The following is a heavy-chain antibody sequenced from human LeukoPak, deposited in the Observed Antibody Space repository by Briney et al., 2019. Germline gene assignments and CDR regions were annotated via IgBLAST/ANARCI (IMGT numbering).Heavy chain of an antibody. V-gene: IGHV3-23*01. Sequence: GGSLRLSCAASGFTFSSYAMSWVRQAPGKGLEWVSAISGSGGSTYYADSVKGRFTISRDNSKNTLYLQMNSLRAEDTAVYYCAKLNSGVAVAGKHWGYYYYYGMDVWGQGTTVTVSS. J-gene: IGHJ6*02. CDR3: AKLNSGVAVAGKHWGYYYYYGMDV. CDR2: ISGSGGST. D-gene: IGHD6-19*01. CDR1: GFTFSSYA.